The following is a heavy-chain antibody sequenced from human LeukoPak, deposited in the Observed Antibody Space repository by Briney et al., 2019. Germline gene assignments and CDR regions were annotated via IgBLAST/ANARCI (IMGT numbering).Heavy chain of an antibody. Sequence: SETLSLTCTVSGGSISSYYWSWIRQPPGKGLEWIGYIYYSGSTNYNPSLKSRVTISVDTSKNQFSLKLGSVTAADTAVYYCARESDYSIDYWGQGTLVTVSS. J-gene: IGHJ4*02. CDR1: GGSISSYY. V-gene: IGHV4-59*01. CDR3: ARESDYSIDY. CDR2: IYYSGST. D-gene: IGHD4-11*01.